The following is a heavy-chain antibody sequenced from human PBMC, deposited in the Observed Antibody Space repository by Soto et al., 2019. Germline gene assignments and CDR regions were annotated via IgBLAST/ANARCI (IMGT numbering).Heavy chain of an antibody. CDR2: IIPIFGTA. CDR1: GGTFSSYA. J-gene: IGHJ5*02. V-gene: IGHV1-69*13. CDR3: AAVAGKYNWFDP. D-gene: IGHD6-19*01. Sequence: GASVKVSCKASGGTFSSYAISWVRQAPGQGLEWMGGIIPIFGTANYAQKFQGRVTITADESTSTAYMELSSLRSEDTAVYYCAAVAGKYNWFDPWGQGTLVTVSS.